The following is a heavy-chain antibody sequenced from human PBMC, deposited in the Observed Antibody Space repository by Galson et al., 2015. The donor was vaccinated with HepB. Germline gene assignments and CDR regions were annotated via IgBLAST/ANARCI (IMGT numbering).Heavy chain of an antibody. CDR1: GFTFSSYS. J-gene: IGHJ4*02. CDR3: ARDGGDSNFDC. V-gene: IGHV3-48*01. D-gene: IGHD3-16*01. CDR2: ISTSSSII. Sequence: SLRLSCAASGFTFSSYSMNWVRQAPGKGLEWVSYISTSSSIIYYADSVKGRFTISRDNAKKSLYLQMNSLRAEDTAVYFCARDGGDSNFDCWGQGTLVTVSS.